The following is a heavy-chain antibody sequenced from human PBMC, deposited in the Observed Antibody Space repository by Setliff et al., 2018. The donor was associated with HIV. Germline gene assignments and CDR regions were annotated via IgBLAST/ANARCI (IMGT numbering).Heavy chain of an antibody. Sequence: SQTLSLTCSVSGVSFSTNMYYLGWIRQPPGKGLEWVGSVYYSGDIFYNPSLRSRVTISLDSSKNPLSLRLKSVPAADTAVYFCARRAESTTTWFSSWYSYDMDVWGQGTTVTVSS. CDR1: GVSFSTNMYY. J-gene: IGHJ6*02. D-gene: IGHD2-15*01. V-gene: IGHV4-39*01. CDR2: VYYSGDI. CDR3: ARRAESTTTWFSSWYSYDMDV.